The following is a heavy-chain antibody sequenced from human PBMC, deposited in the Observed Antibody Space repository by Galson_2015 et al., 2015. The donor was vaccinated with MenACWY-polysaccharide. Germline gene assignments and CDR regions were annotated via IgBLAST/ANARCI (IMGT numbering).Heavy chain of an antibody. CDR3: ARYVTTGGQIRYFDY. D-gene: IGHD3-22*01. J-gene: IGHJ4*02. V-gene: IGHV3-7*01. CDR2: INQDGREV. CDR1: GFTFSNFW. Sequence: SLRLSCAAAGFTFSNFWMSWVRQAPGMGLEWVANINQDGREVYYVDSVKGRFAISRDNPKNSLYLQMNSLGPEDTAVYYCARYVTTGGQIRYFDYWGQGALVTVSS.